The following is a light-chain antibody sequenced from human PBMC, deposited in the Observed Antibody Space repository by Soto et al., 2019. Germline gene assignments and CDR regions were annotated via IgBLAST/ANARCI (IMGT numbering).Light chain of an antibody. CDR2: AAS. CDR1: QSISNY. V-gene: IGKV1-39*01. Sequence: DIQMTQSPSSLSASVGDRVTITCRASQSISNYLNWYQQKPGKAPNLLIYAASSSQSQVPSRFSGSGSGTDFTLNISSLQPEYIATYYCQKRYITPFTFGHGTKVEIK. J-gene: IGKJ3*01. CDR3: QKRYITPFT.